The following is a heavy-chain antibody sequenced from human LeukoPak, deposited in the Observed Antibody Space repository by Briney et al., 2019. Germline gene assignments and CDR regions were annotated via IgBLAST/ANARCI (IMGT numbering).Heavy chain of an antibody. V-gene: IGHV4-31*03. D-gene: IGHD2-15*01. Sequence: SQTLSLTCTVSGGSISSGGYYWGWIRQHPGKGLERIGYIYYSGSTYYNPSLKSRVTISVDTSKNQFSLKLSSVTAADTAVYYCARARYCSGGSCYRWFDPWGQGTLVTVSS. CDR1: GGSISSGGYY. CDR2: IYYSGST. J-gene: IGHJ5*02. CDR3: ARARYCSGGSCYRWFDP.